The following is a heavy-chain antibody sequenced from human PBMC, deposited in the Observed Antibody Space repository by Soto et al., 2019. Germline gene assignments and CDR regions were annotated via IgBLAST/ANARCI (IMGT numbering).Heavy chain of an antibody. V-gene: IGHV3-9*01. D-gene: IGHD6-19*01. CDR1: GFTFDDYA. CDR3: AKDRYQWLVAGWYFDL. J-gene: IGHJ2*01. Sequence: EVQLVESGGGLVQPGRSLRLSCEASGFTFDDYAMHWVRQAPGKGLEWVSGISWNSGSIGYADSVKGRFTISRDNAKNSLYLQMNSLRAEDTALYYCAKDRYQWLVAGWYFDLWGRGTLVTVSS. CDR2: ISWNSGSI.